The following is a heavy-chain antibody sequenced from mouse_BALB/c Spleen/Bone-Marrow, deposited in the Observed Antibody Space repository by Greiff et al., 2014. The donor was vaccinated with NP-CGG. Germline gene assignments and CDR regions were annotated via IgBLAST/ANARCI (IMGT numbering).Heavy chain of an antibody. CDR1: GYTFTDYY. V-gene: IGHV1-77*01. CDR2: IYPGSGNT. Sequence: VQLQQSGAELARPGASVKLSCKASGYTFTDYYINWVKQRTGQGLGWIGEIYPGSGNTYYNEKFKGKATLTADKSSSTAYMQLSSLTSEDSAVYFCARSGDGYPRDAVDYWGQGTSVTVSS. CDR3: ARSGDGYPRDAVDY. D-gene: IGHD2-3*01. J-gene: IGHJ4*01.